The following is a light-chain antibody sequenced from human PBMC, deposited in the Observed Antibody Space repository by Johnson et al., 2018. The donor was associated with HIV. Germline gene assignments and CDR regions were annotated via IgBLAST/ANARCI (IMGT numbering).Light chain of an antibody. Sequence: QSVLTQPPSVSAAPGQKVTISCSGSSSNIGNNYVSWYQQLPGTAPKLLIYENNKRPSGIPDRFSGSKSGTSATLGITGLQTGDEADYYCGTWDSSLSASYVYETGTKVTV. CDR3: GTWDSSLSASYV. CDR1: SSNIGNNY. CDR2: ENN. J-gene: IGLJ1*01. V-gene: IGLV1-51*02.